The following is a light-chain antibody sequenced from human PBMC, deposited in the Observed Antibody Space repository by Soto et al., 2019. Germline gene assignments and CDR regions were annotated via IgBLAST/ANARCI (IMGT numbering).Light chain of an antibody. Sequence: DIQMNKSPSTVSASVGDRVTITCRASQSISPWLAWYQQKPGKAPKLLINKASILQNGVPSRFSGSGSGTEFTLTISRLQPDDFATYYCQQYHTNWTFGQGTKVDIK. V-gene: IGKV1-5*03. J-gene: IGKJ1*01. CDR1: QSISPW. CDR3: QQYHTNWT. CDR2: KAS.